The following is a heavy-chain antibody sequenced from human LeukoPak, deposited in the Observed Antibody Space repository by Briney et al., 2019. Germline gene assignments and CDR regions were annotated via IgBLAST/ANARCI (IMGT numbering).Heavy chain of an antibody. CDR3: ARDRDYIGNPAPFYDNYEMDV. CDR2: ISTYNENT. CDR1: GYSFVGYG. Sequence: ASVKVSCKASGYSFVGYGITWVRQAPGQGLEWMGWISTYNENTNYAQKFQGRVTMTTDRSTTTVYMTLRSLRSDDTAVYYCARDRDYIGNPAPFYDNYEMDVWGQGTTVIVSS. J-gene: IGHJ6*02. V-gene: IGHV1-18*01. D-gene: IGHD4-23*01.